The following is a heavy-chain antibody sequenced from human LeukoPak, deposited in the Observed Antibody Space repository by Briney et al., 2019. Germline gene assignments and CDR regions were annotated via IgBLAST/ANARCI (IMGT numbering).Heavy chain of an antibody. D-gene: IGHD1-26*01. J-gene: IGHJ5*02. V-gene: IGHV5-51*01. CDR3: ARRPYSGSPNWFDP. Sequence: PGESLKISCEASGHSFTNHWIGWVRQMPGKGLEWMGIINLGDSETQYSPSFQGQVTISLDKSISTAYLQWRSLKVSDTAMHYCARRPYSGSPNWFDPWGQGTLVTVSS. CDR2: INLGDSET. CDR1: GHSFTNHW.